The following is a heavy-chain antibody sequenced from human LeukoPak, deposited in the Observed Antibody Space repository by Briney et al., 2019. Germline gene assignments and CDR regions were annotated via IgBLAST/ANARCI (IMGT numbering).Heavy chain of an antibody. CDR2: IIPILGIA. CDR1: GGTFSSYT. D-gene: IGHD3-3*01. Sequence: SVKVSCKASGGTFSSYTISWVRQAPGQGLEWMGRIIPILGIANYAQEFQGRVTITADKSTSTAYMELSSLRSEDTAVYYCASYFWSGHYYDYWGQGTLVTVSS. CDR3: ASYFWSGHYYDY. J-gene: IGHJ4*02. V-gene: IGHV1-69*02.